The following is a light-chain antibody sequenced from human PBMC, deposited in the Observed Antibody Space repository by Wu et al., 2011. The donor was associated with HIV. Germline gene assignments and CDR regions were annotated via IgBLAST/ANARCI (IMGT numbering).Light chain of an antibody. V-gene: IGKV3-20*01. J-gene: IGKJ2*01. CDR2: GAS. CDR3: QQYGRLLPXT. Sequence: GASTRATGIPDRFSGSGSGTDFTLTINKLEPDDVAVYYCQQYGRLLPXTFGQGTKLEIK.